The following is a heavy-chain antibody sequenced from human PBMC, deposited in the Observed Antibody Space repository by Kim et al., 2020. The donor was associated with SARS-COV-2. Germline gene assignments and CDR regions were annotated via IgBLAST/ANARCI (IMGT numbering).Heavy chain of an antibody. CDR2: IHYNGKT. J-gene: IGHJ4*02. CDR1: GGSISSDGNY. Sequence: SETLSLTCTVSGGSISSDGNYWGCIRQPPGKGLEWIGSIHYNGKTYYNSSLKSRVTISVDTSKNHFSLKLNSVTAADTAVYFCARLPDYNDYIDYWGQGTLVTVSS. CDR3: ARLPDYNDYIDY. D-gene: IGHD4-4*01. V-gene: IGHV4-39*02.